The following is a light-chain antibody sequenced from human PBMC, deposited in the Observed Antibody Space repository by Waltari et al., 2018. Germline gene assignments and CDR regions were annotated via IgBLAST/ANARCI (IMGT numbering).Light chain of an antibody. V-gene: IGLV7-46*01. CDR2: DTY. CDR1: TGAVTFGHY. CDR3: SLSNSGALYV. J-gene: IGLJ1*01. Sequence: QAAVTQEPSLTVSPGGTVNLTCGSSTGAVTFGHYTYWFQQKPGQAPRTLIYDTYNKPSWTPARFSGSLLGGKAALTLSGAQPEDEAEYYCSLSNSGALYVFGTGTRVTVL.